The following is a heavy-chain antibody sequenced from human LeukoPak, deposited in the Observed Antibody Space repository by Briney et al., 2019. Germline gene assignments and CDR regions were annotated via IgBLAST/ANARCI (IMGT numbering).Heavy chain of an antibody. CDR3: ARRSSGWYKGFDY. CDR2: IYYSGST. CDR1: GGSISSYY. V-gene: IGHV4-59*08. Sequence: SETLSLTCTVSGGSISSYYWSWIRQPPGKGLEWIGYIYYSGSTNYNPSLKSRVTISVDTSKNQFSLKLSSVTAADTAVYYCARRSSGWYKGFDYWGQGTLVTVSS. J-gene: IGHJ4*02. D-gene: IGHD6-19*01.